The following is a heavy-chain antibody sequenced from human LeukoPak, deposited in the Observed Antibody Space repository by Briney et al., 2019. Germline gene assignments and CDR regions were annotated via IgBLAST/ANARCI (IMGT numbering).Heavy chain of an antibody. D-gene: IGHD6-19*01. Sequence: SETLSLTCTVSGGSVSSGSYYWNWIRQPPGKGLEGIGYFYYSGSTNYNPSLKSRVTISLDTSKNQFSLKLSYVTAADTAVYYCARSPNSSGWYTYWGQGTLVTVSS. CDR1: GGSVSSGSYY. CDR2: FYYSGST. CDR3: ARSPNSSGWYTY. J-gene: IGHJ4*02. V-gene: IGHV4-61*01.